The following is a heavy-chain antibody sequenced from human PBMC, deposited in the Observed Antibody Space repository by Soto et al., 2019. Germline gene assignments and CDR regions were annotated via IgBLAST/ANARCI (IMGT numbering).Heavy chain of an antibody. D-gene: IGHD2-2*01. Sequence: EVQLVESGGGLVKPGGSLRLSCAASGFSFSDYTMNWVRQAPGKGLEWVSTITGSTSYTYYADSLKGRFTVSRDNAEKSLYLQMHSLRAEDTAVYYCARDGAFCSGTGCGDYYRCMDFWGKGTTVSVSS. CDR2: ITGSTSYT. V-gene: IGHV3-21*01. CDR1: GFSFSDYT. J-gene: IGHJ6*03. CDR3: ARDGAFCSGTGCGDYYRCMDF.